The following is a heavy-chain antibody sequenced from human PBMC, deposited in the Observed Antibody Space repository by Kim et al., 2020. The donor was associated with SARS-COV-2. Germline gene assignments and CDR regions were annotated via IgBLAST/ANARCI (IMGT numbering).Heavy chain of an antibody. J-gene: IGHJ4*02. V-gene: IGHV4-39*01. CDR3: ARQQYGGLFDY. CDR2: T. D-gene: IGHD3-16*01. Sequence: TYYNPSLKSRVTISVDTSKNQFSLKLSSVTAADTAVYYCARQQYGGLFDYWGQGTLVTVSS.